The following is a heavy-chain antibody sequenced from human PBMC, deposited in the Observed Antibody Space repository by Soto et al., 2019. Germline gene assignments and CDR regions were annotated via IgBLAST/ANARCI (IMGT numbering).Heavy chain of an antibody. J-gene: IGHJ5*02. CDR1: RFTFNNYA. D-gene: IGHD2-2*01. CDR2: ISGSGHNT. Sequence: XGSLRLSCAASRFTFNNYAMSWVRQAPGKGLQWVSTISGSGHNTYYADSVEGRFTISRDNSKNTLHLQMNSLRAEDTAIYYCARDSTSWYYWFDHWGQGTQVTVSS. V-gene: IGHV3-23*01. CDR3: ARDSTSWYYWFDH.